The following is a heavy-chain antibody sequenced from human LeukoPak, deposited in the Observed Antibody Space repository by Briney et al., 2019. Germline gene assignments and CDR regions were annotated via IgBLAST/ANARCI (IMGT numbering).Heavy chain of an antibody. D-gene: IGHD6-13*01. V-gene: IGHV4-59*08. CDR3: GGSYSSSYY. CDR1: GGSISSYY. J-gene: IGHJ6*01. Sequence: SETLSLTCTASGGSISSYYWSWIRQPPGKGLEYIGYIFYTRSNNYHPSILRRVSISIAKSRNRFSLRLRSVIAADTAVYYCGGSYSSSYY. CDR2: IFYTRSN.